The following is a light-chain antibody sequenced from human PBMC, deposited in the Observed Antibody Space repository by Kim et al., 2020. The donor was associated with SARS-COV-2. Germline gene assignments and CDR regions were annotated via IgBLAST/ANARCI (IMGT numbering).Light chain of an antibody. V-gene: IGLV4-69*01. CDR1: SGHSRYS. CDR3: QTWGTGIQGV. Sequence: VKLTCTLSSGHSRYSIAWHQQPPEKGPRYLMKLNSDGSHSKGDGIPDRFSGSSSGAERYLTISSLQSEDEADYYCQTWGTGIQGVFGGGTQLTVL. J-gene: IGLJ2*01. CDR2: LNSDGSH.